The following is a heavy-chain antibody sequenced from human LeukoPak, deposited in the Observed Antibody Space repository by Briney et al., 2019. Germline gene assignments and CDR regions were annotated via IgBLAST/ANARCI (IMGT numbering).Heavy chain of an antibody. J-gene: IGHJ3*02. CDR2: IIPILGIA. Sequence: SVKVSCKASGGTFSSYAISWVRQAPGQGLEWMGRIIPILGIANYAQKFQGRVTITADKSTSTAYMELSSLRSEDTAVYYCEIDVHNYYDRSDDAFDIWGQGTMVTVSS. V-gene: IGHV1-69*04. D-gene: IGHD3-22*01. CDR1: GGTFSSYA. CDR3: EIDVHNYYDRSDDAFDI.